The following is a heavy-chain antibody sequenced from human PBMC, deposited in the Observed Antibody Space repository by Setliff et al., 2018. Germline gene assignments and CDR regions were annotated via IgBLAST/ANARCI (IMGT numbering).Heavy chain of an antibody. J-gene: IGHJ1*01. CDR2: INWSGAGT. Sequence: RPGGSLRLSCAASGFTFDDYGMAWVRQAPGKGLEWVSGINWSGAGTGYADSVKGRFTISRDNTNNSLYLQMNNLRVEDTALYYCARGGVAATAPNGLWGQGTLVTVSS. CDR3: ARGGVAATAPNGL. D-gene: IGHD6-13*01. V-gene: IGHV3-20*04. CDR1: GFTFDDYG.